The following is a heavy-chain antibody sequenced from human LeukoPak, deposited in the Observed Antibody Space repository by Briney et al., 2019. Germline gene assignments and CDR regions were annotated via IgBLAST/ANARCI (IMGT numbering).Heavy chain of an antibody. J-gene: IGHJ2*01. CDR1: GFTFSGFW. V-gene: IGHV3-7*03. CDR2: IDSDGSEG. Sequence: GGSLRLSCAVSGFTFSGFWMSWSRQAPGKGLEWVASIDSDGSEGYYADVVKGRFTISRDNAKNSLYLQINSLRAEDTAVYYCARDALHPRWYFDLWGRGTLLTVSS. CDR3: ARDALHPRWYFDL.